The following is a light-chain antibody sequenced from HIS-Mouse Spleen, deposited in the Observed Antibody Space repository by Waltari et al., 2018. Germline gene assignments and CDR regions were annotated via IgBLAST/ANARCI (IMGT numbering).Light chain of an antibody. Sequence: SALTQPASVSGSPGQSITISRTGTSSDVGGYNYISWYQQHPGKAPKLMIYEVSNRPSGVSNRFSGSKSGNTASLTISGLQAEDEADYYCSSYTSSSTPYVFGTGTKVTVL. J-gene: IGLJ1*01. CDR3: SSYTSSSTPYV. V-gene: IGLV2-14*01. CDR1: SSDVGGYNY. CDR2: EVS.